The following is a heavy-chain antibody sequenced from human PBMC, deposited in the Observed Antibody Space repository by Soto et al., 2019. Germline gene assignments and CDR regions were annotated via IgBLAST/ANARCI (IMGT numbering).Heavy chain of an antibody. CDR3: AKDRTDSSGY. Sequence: EVQLLESGGGLVQPGGSLRLSCAASGFTFSAYAMNWVRQAPGKGLEWVSTISHGGDSTYYADSVKGRFTISRDNSKNTLYLQMNSLRAEDTAIYYCAKDRTDSSGYWGQGTLVTVSS. CDR2: ISHGGDST. CDR1: GFTFSAYA. V-gene: IGHV3-23*01. J-gene: IGHJ4*02. D-gene: IGHD6-19*01.